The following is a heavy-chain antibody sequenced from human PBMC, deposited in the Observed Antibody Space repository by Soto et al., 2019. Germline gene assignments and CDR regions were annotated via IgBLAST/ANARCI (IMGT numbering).Heavy chain of an antibody. J-gene: IGHJ6*02. D-gene: IGHD6-6*01. Sequence: PSQTLSLTCVISGDSVSSNSAAWNWIRQSPSRGLEWLGRTYYRSRWYNDYAVSVRSRITVNADTSKNQFSLHLNSVTPEDTAVYYCARAISSSAYYYYYYGMDVWGQGTTVTVSS. CDR1: GDSVSSNSAA. V-gene: IGHV6-1*01. CDR3: ARAISSSAYYYYYYGMDV. CDR2: TYYRSRWYN.